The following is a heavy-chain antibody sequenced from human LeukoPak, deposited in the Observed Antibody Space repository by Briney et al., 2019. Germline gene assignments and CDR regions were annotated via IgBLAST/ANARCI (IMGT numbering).Heavy chain of an antibody. Sequence: ASVKVSCKVSGSSLIEVAMHWVRQAPGKGLEWVGSFDPEDGEDGETHYAQKFQGRVTMTEDASTDTAYMELTSLSSGDTALYYCAMTNRYAGRPFDYWGQGTLVTVSS. J-gene: IGHJ4*02. V-gene: IGHV1-24*01. CDR3: AMTNRYAGRPFDY. CDR1: GSSLIEVA. D-gene: IGHD1-14*01. CDR2: FDPEDGEDGET.